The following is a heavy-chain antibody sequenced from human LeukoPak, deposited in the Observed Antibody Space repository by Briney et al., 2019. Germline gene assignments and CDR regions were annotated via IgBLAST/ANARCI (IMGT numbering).Heavy chain of an antibody. CDR1: GGTFSSYA. J-gene: IGHJ4*02. CDR3: AREYYYDSSGYYGALYYFDY. CDR2: IIPIFGTA. V-gene: IGHV1-69*05. D-gene: IGHD3-22*01. Sequence: ASVKVSCKASGGTFSSYAISWVRQAPGQGLEWMGGIIPIFGTANYAQKFQGRVTITTDGSTSTAYMELSSLRSEDTAVYYCAREYYYDSSGYYGALYYFDYWGQGTLVTVSS.